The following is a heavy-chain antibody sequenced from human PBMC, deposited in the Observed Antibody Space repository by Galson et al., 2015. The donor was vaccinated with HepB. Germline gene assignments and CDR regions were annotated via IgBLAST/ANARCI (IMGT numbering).Heavy chain of an antibody. D-gene: IGHD3-16*02. CDR1: GFTFHTYA. V-gene: IGHV3-23*01. CDR2: VSDSGYTT. CDR3: VKLGHHYVWGSYRYDAFEI. Sequence: SLRLSCAASGFTFHTYAMSWVRQVPGKGLEWVSVVSDSGYTTYYEDSVKGRFTIPRDNSNNTLSLQMDRLRAEDTAKYYCVKLGHHYVWGSYRYDAFEIWGQGTMVTVSS. J-gene: IGHJ3*02.